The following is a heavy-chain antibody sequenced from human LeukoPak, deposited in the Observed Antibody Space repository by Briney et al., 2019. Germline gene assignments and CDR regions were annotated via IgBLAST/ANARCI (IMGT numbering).Heavy chain of an antibody. D-gene: IGHD3-10*01. CDR3: ARGGGSGSYYNIDAFDI. CDR1: GFTFSSYS. CDR2: ISSSSSTI. J-gene: IGHJ3*02. V-gene: IGHV3-48*04. Sequence: GGSLRLSCAASGFTFSSYSMNWVRQAPGKGLEWVSYISSSSSTIYYADSVKGRFTISRDNAKNSLYLQMNSLRAEDTAVYYCARGGGSGSYYNIDAFDIWGQGTMVTVSS.